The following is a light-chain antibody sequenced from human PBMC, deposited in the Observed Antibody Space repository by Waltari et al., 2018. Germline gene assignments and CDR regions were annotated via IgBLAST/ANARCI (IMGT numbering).Light chain of an antibody. CDR1: QSIGSW. Sequence: DIQMTQSPSTLSTSVGDRVTITCRASQSIGSWLAWYQQKPGKAPKLLIYEATSLESGVPSRFSASGSGTEFTLTISSLQPDDFATYYCQRYNSYPITFGPGTKVDI. J-gene: IGKJ3*01. CDR2: EAT. V-gene: IGKV1-5*03. CDR3: QRYNSYPIT.